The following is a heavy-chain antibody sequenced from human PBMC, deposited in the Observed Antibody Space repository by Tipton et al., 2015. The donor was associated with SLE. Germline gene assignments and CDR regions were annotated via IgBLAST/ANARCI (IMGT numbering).Heavy chain of an antibody. V-gene: IGHV3-15*01. D-gene: IGHD1-7*01. J-gene: IGHJ5*02. CDR3: STDHNWNYIGSGFDP. CDR2: IKSKRDHGTT. CDR1: GFTFSSYS. Sequence: SLRLSCAASGFTFSSYSMNWVRQAPGKGLEWVGRIKSKRDHGTTDYAAPVKGRFTISRDDSKNTLYLQMDSPKTEDTAIYFCSTDHNWNYIGSGFDPWGQGTLVTVSS.